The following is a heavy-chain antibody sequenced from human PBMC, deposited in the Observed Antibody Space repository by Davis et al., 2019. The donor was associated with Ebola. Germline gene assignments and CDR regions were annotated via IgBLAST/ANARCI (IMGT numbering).Heavy chain of an antibody. Sequence: ASVKVSCKASGYTFTDYNIHWMRQAPGQGLEWLGRVILKSGATNYAQKFQGRVTMTRDTSISTVYMELSSLRYDDTADYYCARQDYGDYWGQGTLVTVSS. CDR3: ARQDYGDY. D-gene: IGHD4-17*01. J-gene: IGHJ4*02. V-gene: IGHV1-2*06. CDR2: VILKSGAT. CDR1: GYTFTDYN.